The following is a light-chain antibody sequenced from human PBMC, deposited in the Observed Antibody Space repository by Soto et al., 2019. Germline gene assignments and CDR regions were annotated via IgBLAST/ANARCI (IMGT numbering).Light chain of an antibody. CDR1: SSNIGSNA. V-gene: IGLV1-44*01. CDR3: QSYDRGLKV. Sequence: QSVLTQPPSASGTPGQRVTISCSGTSSNIGSNAVNWYQQLPGTAPKLLIYGNTNRPSGVPDRFSGSKSGTSASLAITGLQAEDEADYYCQSYDRGLKVFGGGTKVTVL. CDR2: GNT. J-gene: IGLJ3*02.